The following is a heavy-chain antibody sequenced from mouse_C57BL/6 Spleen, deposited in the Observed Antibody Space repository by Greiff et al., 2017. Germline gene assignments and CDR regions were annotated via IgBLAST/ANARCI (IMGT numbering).Heavy chain of an antibody. Sequence: EVKLMESGGGLVKPGGSLKLSCAASGFTFSDYGMHWVRQAPEKGLEWVAYISSGSSTIYYADTVKGRFTISRDNAKNTLFRQMTSLRSEDTAMYYCASRCDYDDVWYFDVWGTGTTVTVSS. CDR1: GFTFSDYG. D-gene: IGHD2-4*01. CDR2: ISSGSSTI. CDR3: ASRCDYDDVWYFDV. V-gene: IGHV5-17*01. J-gene: IGHJ1*03.